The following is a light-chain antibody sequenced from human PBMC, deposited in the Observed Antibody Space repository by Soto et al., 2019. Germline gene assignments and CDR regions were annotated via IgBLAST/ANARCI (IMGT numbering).Light chain of an antibody. CDR3: QQYGSLSYT. V-gene: IGKV3-20*01. J-gene: IGKJ2*01. CDR2: AAS. CDR1: QSISSSY. Sequence: EIVLTQSRGTLSLSPGERATLSCRASQSISSSYLAWYQQKPGQAPRLLIYAASSRATGIPDRFSGSGSGIGLALTISRLVSEHFALYCRQQYGSLSYTFGEGSAIDIK.